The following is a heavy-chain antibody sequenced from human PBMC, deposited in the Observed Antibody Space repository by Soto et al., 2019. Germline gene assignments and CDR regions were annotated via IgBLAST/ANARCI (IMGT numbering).Heavy chain of an antibody. CDR2: IYWDDDK. V-gene: IGHV2-5*02. CDR1: GFSLSADGVG. J-gene: IGHJ3*01. D-gene: IGHD2-2*01. Sequence: QITLKESGPTLVKPTQTLTLTCTFSGFSLSADGVGVGWIRQPPGKALEWLALIYWDDDKRYRPSLKSRLTITKDTSQNQVVLTMTNMDPVDTATYYCAHAYGGTSWPNDAFDVWGQGTVVTVSS. CDR3: AHAYGGTSWPNDAFDV.